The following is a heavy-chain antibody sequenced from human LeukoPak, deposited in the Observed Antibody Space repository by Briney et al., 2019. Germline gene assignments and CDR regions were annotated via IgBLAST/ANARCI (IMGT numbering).Heavy chain of an antibody. CDR1: GYTFTSYG. J-gene: IGHJ4*02. V-gene: IGHV1-18*01. CDR2: ISAYNGNT. CDR3: VRGDPYCSGGSCDFDY. D-gene: IGHD2-15*01. Sequence: GASVKVSCKASGYTFTSYGISWVRQAPGQGLEWMGWISAYNGNTNYAQKLQGRVTMTTDTSTSTAYMELRSLRSDDTAVYYCVRGDPYCSGGSCDFDYCGQGTLVTVSS.